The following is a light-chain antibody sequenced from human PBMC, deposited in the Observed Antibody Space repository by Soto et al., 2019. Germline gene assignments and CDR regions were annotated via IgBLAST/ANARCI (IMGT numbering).Light chain of an antibody. CDR2: GST. CDR3: QSYDRSLSGYV. V-gene: IGLV1-40*01. J-gene: IGLJ1*01. CDR1: SSNIGAHYD. Sequence: QAVVTQPPSVSGAPGQRVTISCTGSSSNIGAHYDVHWYQHLPGTSPKVLIYGSTNRPSGVPDRFSGSKSGTSASLAITGLQAEDEADYYCQSYDRSLSGYVFGTGTKVTVL.